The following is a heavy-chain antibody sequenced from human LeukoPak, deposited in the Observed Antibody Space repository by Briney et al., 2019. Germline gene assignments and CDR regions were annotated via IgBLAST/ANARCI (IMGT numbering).Heavy chain of an antibody. CDR1: GXTFSNAW. V-gene: IGHV3-15*01. CDR2: IKSKTDGGTT. J-gene: IGHJ6*02. CDR3: AKEGPGDCSGGTCALFLYYYYYGMDV. D-gene: IGHD2-15*01. Sequence: GGSLRLSCAASGXTFSNAWMSWVRQAPGKGQEWVGRIKSKTDGGTTDYAAPVKGRFTISRDDSKNTLYLQMNSLRAEDTAVYYCAKEGPGDCSGGTCALFLYYYYYGMDVWGQGTTVTVSS.